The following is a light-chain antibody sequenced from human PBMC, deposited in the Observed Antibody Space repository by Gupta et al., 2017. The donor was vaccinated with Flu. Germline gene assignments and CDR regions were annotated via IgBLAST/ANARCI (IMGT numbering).Light chain of an antibody. V-gene: IGLV3-21*02. J-gene: IGLJ3*02. CDR1: NIGSKS. CDR2: DDS. CDR3: QLWDGGRGHQV. Sequence: SSVLPQTPSVSVAPGPTARIACGGNNIGSKSVHWYQKKPGQAPVLVVYDDSDRPSGIPERFSGSNYGNTATLTGSGVEEGDEADYYCQLWDGGRGHQVFGGGTKLTVL.